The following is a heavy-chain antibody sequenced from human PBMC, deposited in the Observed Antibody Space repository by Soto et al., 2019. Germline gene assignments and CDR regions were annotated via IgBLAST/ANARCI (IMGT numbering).Heavy chain of an antibody. D-gene: IGHD2-2*01. Sequence: GGSLRLSCAASGFTFSNAWMSWVRQAPGKGLEWVGRIKSKIDGGTTDYAAPVKGRFTISRDDSKNTLYLQMNSLKTEDTAVYYCTTSIVVVPSCDYWGQGTLVTVSS. CDR2: IKSKIDGGTT. J-gene: IGHJ4*02. V-gene: IGHV3-15*01. CDR3: TTSIVVVPSCDY. CDR1: GFTFSNAW.